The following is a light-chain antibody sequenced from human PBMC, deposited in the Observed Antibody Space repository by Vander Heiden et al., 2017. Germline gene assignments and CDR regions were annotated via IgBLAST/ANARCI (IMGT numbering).Light chain of an antibody. Sequence: IQMTQSPSSLSASVGDRVTITCQASQDISNYLNWYQQKPGKAPKLLIYDASNLETGVPSRFSGSGSGTDFTFTISSLQPEDFATYYCQQNDNLPITFGRGTQLEIK. CDR2: DAS. CDR1: QDISNY. J-gene: IGKJ5*01. V-gene: IGKV1-33*01. CDR3: QQNDNLPIT.